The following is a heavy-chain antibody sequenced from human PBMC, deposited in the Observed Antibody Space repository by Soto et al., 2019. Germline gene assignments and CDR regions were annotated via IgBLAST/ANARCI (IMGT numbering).Heavy chain of an antibody. D-gene: IGHD3-10*01. Sequence: ASVKVSCKASGYTFTSYGISWVRQAPGQGLEWMGWMNPNSGNTGYAQKFQGRVTMTRNTSISTAYMELSSLRSEDTAVYYCARGITLVNWFDPWGQGTLVTVSS. CDR2: MNPNSGNT. CDR1: GYTFTSYG. CDR3: ARGITLVNWFDP. V-gene: IGHV1-8*02. J-gene: IGHJ5*02.